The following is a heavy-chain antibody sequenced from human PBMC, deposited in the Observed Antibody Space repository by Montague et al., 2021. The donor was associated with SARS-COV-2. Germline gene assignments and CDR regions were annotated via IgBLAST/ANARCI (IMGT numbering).Heavy chain of an antibody. D-gene: IGHD3-22*01. CDR3: ARGTKRVCTYDYDSSGYASDY. J-gene: IGHJ4*02. CDR2: IYQTGST. V-gene: IGHV4-4*02. CDR1: NG. Sequence: NGGTGGRLPPGKGLEWVGEIYQTGSTKYKPSLKRRGSREGDKAWNQFARKRSAGTAADTAVYYCARGTKRVCTYDYDSSGYASDYWGPGTLVTVSS.